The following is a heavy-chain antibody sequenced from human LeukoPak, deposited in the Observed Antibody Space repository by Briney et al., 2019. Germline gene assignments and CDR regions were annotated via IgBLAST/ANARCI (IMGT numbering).Heavy chain of an antibody. Sequence: ASVKVSCKASGYTFTAYYRHWVRQAPGQGLEWMGWISPSNGATKYAQKFQGRVTLTRDTSISTAYMELSRLTSDDTAVFYCVEENFRFDYWGQGTLVTVSS. V-gene: IGHV1-2*02. J-gene: IGHJ4*02. CDR1: GYTFTAYY. CDR3: VEENFRFDY. D-gene: IGHD1-7*01. CDR2: ISPSNGAT.